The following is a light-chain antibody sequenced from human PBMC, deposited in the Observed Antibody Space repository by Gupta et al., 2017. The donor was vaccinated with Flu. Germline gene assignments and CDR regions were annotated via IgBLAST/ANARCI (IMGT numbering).Light chain of an antibody. Sequence: EIVMTQSPATLSVSPGERATLSCRASQSVRSNLAWYLQKPGQAPRLLIYAASTRGTSIPARFSGSGSGTXFTLTIXSLQSEDFAIYYCQQYNTWPQTFGXGTKLEIK. CDR2: AAS. CDR3: QQYNTWPQT. CDR1: QSVRSN. V-gene: IGKV3-15*01. J-gene: IGKJ1*01.